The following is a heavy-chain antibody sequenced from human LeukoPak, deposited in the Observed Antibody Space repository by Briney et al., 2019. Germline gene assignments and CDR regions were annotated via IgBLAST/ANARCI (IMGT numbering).Heavy chain of an antibody. V-gene: IGHV1-18*01. CDR2: INPYNDIT. CDR1: GYSFNSQG. D-gene: IGHD3-10*02. Sequence: ASVKVSCKASGYSFNSQGMNWVRQAPGQGLEWMGWINPYNDITDYAQTFKGRVTMTTDTSTSTAYMELRSLRSDDTAVYYCARLFGELLLPSDHFYYMDVWGKGTAVTVSS. J-gene: IGHJ6*03. CDR3: ARLFGELLLPSDHFYYMDV.